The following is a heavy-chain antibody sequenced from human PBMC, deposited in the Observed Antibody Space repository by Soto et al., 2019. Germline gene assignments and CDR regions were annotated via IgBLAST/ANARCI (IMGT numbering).Heavy chain of an antibody. V-gene: IGHV3-23*01. J-gene: IGHJ3*01. Sequence: EVQVLESGGGLVQPGGSLRLSCADPEFTFSTYAMTWVHQAPGGRLDWVSSIAGSGVGTSYADPVKGRFTVSRDNSKDTLFLRMNSLRVEDTAIYYCTRDPNGDHIGAFDFWGQGIMVTVSS. D-gene: IGHD4-17*01. CDR1: EFTFSTYA. CDR2: IAGSGVGT. CDR3: TRDPNGDHIGAFDF.